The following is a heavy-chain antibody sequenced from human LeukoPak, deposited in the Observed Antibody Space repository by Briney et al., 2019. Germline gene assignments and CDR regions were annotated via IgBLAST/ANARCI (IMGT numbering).Heavy chain of an antibody. V-gene: IGHV1-18*01. CDR2: ISAYNGNT. CDR3: ARDSRVGYYYYYMDV. Sequence: ASVKVSCKASGYTFTSYGISWVRQAPGHRLEWMGWISAYNGNTNYAQKLQGRVTMTTDTSTSTAYMELSRLRSDDTAVYYCARDSRVGYYYYYMDVWGKGTTVTISS. J-gene: IGHJ6*03. CDR1: GYTFTSYG. D-gene: IGHD3-10*01.